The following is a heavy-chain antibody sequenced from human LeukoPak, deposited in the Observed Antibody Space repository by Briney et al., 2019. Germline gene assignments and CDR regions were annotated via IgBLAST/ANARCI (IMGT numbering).Heavy chain of an antibody. V-gene: IGHV4-39*01. CDR1: GGSISSNIYY. CDR3: ARSYCSTTTCYAVGAFDI. D-gene: IGHD2-2*01. J-gene: IGHJ3*02. Sequence: PSETLSLTCTVSGGSISSNIYYWGWIRQPPGKGLEWIGSVYYSGSTYCNPSLKSRVTISVDTSKSQFSLNLSSVTAADTAVYFCARSYCSTTTCYAVGAFDIWGQGTTVTVSS. CDR2: VYYSGST.